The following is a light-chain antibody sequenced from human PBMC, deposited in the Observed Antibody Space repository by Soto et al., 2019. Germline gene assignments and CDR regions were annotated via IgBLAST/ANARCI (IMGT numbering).Light chain of an antibody. CDR3: QQYSNWKT. V-gene: IGKV3-15*01. J-gene: IGKJ2*01. CDR2: DAS. Sequence: EIVMTQSPATLSVSPGERVTLSCRASRTVGSKLAWYQQKPGQAPRLLISDASTGATGIPARFSGSGSGTEFTLTISSLQSEDFAVYYCQQYSNWKTFGQGTKLEIK. CDR1: RTVGSK.